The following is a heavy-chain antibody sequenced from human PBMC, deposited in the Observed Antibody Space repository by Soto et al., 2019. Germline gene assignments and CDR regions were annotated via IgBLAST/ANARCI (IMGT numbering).Heavy chain of an antibody. CDR2: INHSGST. CDR1: GGSFSGYY. CDR3: ARESRQLYYYYGMDV. V-gene: IGHV4-34*01. D-gene: IGHD2-2*01. Sequence: QVQLQQWGAGLLKPSETLSLTCAVYGGSFSGYYWSWIRQPPGKGLEWIREINHSGSTNYNPSLKSRVTISVDTSKNQFSLKLSSVTAADTAVYYCARESRQLYYYYGMDVWGQGTTVTVSS. J-gene: IGHJ6*02.